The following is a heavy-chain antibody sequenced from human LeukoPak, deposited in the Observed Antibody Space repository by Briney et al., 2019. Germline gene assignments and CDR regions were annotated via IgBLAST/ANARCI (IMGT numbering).Heavy chain of an antibody. CDR3: ARDLAYCGGDCYAYYYYGMDV. CDR1: GFTFSSYG. V-gene: IGHV3-33*01. Sequence: GRSLRLSCAASGFTFSSYGMHWVRQAPGKGLEWVAVIWYDGSNKYYADSVKGRFTISRDNSKNTLYLQMNSLRAEDTAVYYCARDLAYCGGDCYAYYYYGMDVWGQGTTVTVSS. J-gene: IGHJ6*02. CDR2: IWYDGSNK. D-gene: IGHD2-21*02.